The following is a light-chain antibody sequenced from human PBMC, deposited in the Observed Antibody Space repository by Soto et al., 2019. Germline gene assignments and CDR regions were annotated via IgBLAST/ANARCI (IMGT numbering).Light chain of an antibody. J-gene: IGKJ1*01. Sequence: DIQMTQSPSTLSASVGDRVTITCRASQSISSWLAWYQQKPGTAPKLLIYKASTLESGAPSRFSGSGSGTEFTLTISSLQPDDFATYYCQQYNSYSRTFGQGTKVDIK. CDR3: QQYNSYSRT. V-gene: IGKV1-5*03. CDR2: KAS. CDR1: QSISSW.